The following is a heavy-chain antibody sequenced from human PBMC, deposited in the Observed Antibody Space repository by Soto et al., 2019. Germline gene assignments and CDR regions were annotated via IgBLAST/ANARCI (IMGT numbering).Heavy chain of an antibody. CDR3: AKAGGYSGSPPPRFDY. CDR2: ISGSGGST. V-gene: IGHV3-23*01. CDR1: GFNFGSYC. J-gene: IGHJ4*02. D-gene: IGHD1-26*01. Sequence: GGSMILSYASAGFNFGSYCMSWIRQAPGKGLEWVSAISGSGGSTYYADSVKGRFTISRDNSKNTLYLQMNSLRAEDTAVYYCAKAGGYSGSPPPRFDYWGEGTL.